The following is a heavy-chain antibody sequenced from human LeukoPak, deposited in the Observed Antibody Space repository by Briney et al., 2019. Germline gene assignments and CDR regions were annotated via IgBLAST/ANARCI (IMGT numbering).Heavy chain of an antibody. D-gene: IGHD3-22*01. V-gene: IGHV1-18*01. CDR1: GYTFTSYG. CDR3: ARGSPPRRNYDSRGYYSYYFDY. Sequence: ASVKVSCKASGYTFTSYGISWVRQAPGQGLEWMGWISAYNGNTHCAQKLQGRVTMTTDTSTSTVYMELRSLRSDDTAVYYCARGSPPRRNYDSRGYYSYYFDYWGQGTLVTVSS. J-gene: IGHJ4*02. CDR2: ISAYNGNT.